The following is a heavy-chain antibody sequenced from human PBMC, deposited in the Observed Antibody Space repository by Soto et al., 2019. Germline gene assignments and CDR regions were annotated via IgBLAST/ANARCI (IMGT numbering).Heavy chain of an antibody. Sequence: SETLSLTCTVSGGSISSSSYYWGWIRQPPGKGLEWIGSIYYSGSTYYNPSLKSRVTISVDTSKNQFSLKLSSVTAADTAVYYCARGEAAAGIGRDAYYYYGMDVWGQGTTVTVSS. D-gene: IGHD6-13*01. V-gene: IGHV4-39*01. J-gene: IGHJ6*02. CDR1: GGSISSSSYY. CDR2: IYYSGST. CDR3: ARGEAAAGIGRDAYYYYGMDV.